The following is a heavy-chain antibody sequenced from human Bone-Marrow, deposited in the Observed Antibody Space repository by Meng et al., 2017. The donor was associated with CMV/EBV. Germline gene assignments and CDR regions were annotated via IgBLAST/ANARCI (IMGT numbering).Heavy chain of an antibody. V-gene: IGHV1-18*01. D-gene: IGHD3-10*01. CDR2: ISAYNGNT. J-gene: IGHJ4*02. Sequence: SGYTFTSYGIIWVRQAPGQGLEWMGWISAYNGNTNYAQKLQGRVTMTTDTSTSTAYMELRSLRSDDTAVYYCARVGELWFGEGRADYWGQGTLVTVSS. CDR1: GYTFTSYG. CDR3: ARVGELWFGEGRADY.